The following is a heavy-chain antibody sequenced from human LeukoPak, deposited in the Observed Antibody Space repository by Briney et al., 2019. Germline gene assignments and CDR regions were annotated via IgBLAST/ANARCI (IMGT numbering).Heavy chain of an antibody. CDR2: ISDSGGST. J-gene: IGHJ6*02. V-gene: IGHV3-23*01. Sequence: PGGSLRLSCAVSGFTFSRYAMNWVRQAPGKGLEWVSTISDSGGSTYYADSVKGRFTISRDNAKNSLYLQMNSLRAEDTAVYYCARESWYCSGGSCYSNYYYGMDVWGQGTTVTVSS. D-gene: IGHD2-15*01. CDR3: ARESWYCSGGSCYSNYYYGMDV. CDR1: GFTFSRYA.